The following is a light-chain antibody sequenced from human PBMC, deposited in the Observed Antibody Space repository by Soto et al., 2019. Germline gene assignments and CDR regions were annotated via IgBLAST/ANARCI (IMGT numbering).Light chain of an antibody. CDR2: DAY. CDR3: QQYNSYSPPK. V-gene: IGKV1-5*01. Sequence: DIQMTQSPSTLSASVGDRVTITCRARQSISSWLAWYQQKPGKAPKLLIYDAYSLESGGTSRLSGSATGTEVTHTISSLQPDDFGTYYGQQYNSYSPPKLGQGAKVDIK. CDR1: QSISSW. J-gene: IGKJ1*01.